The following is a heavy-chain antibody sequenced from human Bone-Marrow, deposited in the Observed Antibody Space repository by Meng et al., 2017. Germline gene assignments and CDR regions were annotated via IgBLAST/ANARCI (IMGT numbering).Heavy chain of an antibody. Sequence: ASVKVSCKASGYNFLGQWLYWIRQAPGQGLEWIGWISPHNGNTKYADKFLGRVTVTRDTSTTTVYMEMRSLTYDDTAVYYCARDGSWIQLWLRYYFDYWGQGTLVTVSS. D-gene: IGHD5-18*01. V-gene: IGHV1-2*07. CDR3: ARDGSWIQLWLRYYFDY. CDR2: ISPHNGNT. CDR1: GYNFLGQW. J-gene: IGHJ4*02.